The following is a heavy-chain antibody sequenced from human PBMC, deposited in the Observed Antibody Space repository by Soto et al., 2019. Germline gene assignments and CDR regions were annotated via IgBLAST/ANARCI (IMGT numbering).Heavy chain of an antibody. V-gene: IGHV6-1*01. D-gene: IGHD6-25*01. CDR2: TYYRSKWYN. CDR3: ARLAPGGSGGGGDY. J-gene: IGHJ4*02. CDR1: GDNVSSKSAA. Sequence: SPTLSLTCAISGDNVSSKSAAWNWIRQSPSRGLEWLGRTYYRSKWYNDYALSVKSRITINPDTSKNQFSLQLNPVTPEDTAVYYCARLAPGGSGGGGDYWGQGTPVTVSS.